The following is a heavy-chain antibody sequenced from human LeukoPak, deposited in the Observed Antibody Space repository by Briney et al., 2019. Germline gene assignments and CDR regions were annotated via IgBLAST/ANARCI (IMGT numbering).Heavy chain of an antibody. CDR3: ARAGGYCGRISCPYYFDY. J-gene: IGHJ4*02. D-gene: IGHD2-15*01. CDR2: INPNSGGT. V-gene: IGHV1-2*02. CDR1: GYTFTGYY. Sequence: ASVKVSCKASGYTFTGYYMHWVRQAPGQGLEWMGWINPNSGGTNYAQKFQGRVTMTRDTSISTVYMELSRLRSDDTAVYYCARAGGYCGRISCPYYFDYWGQGSLVAVSS.